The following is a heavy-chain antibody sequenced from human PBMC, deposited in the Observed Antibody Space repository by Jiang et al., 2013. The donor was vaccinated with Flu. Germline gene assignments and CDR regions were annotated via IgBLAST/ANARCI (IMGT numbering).Heavy chain of an antibody. J-gene: IGHJ4*02. V-gene: IGHV1-3*01. Sequence: GAEVKKPGASVRISCKASGYIFTSFAMYWVRQAPGQRPEWLGWVRGGSGETLYSQKFQGRVTLTRDAAANTAYMDLTNLRSEDTAVYYCARDWPGYGGYSHWGQGTQVTVSS. D-gene: IGHD1-26*01. CDR2: VRGGSGET. CDR3: ARDWPGYGGYSH. CDR1: GYIFTSFA.